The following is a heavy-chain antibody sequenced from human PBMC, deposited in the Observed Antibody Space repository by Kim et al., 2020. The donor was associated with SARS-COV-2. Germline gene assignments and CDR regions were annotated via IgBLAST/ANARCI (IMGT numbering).Heavy chain of an antibody. D-gene: IGHD1-7*01. CDR3: AHRGNWNYGVFDY. Sequence: YSPALKSRLTIPKDTSKNQVVRTMTNMDPVDTATYYCAHRGNWNYGVFDYWGQGTLVTVSS. V-gene: IGHV2-5*01. J-gene: IGHJ4*02.